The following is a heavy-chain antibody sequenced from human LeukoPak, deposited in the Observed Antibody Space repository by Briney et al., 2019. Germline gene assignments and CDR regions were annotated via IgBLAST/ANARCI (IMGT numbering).Heavy chain of an antibody. Sequence: SETLSLTCTVSGGSISSYYWSWIRQPPGKGLEWIGYIYTSGSTNYNPSLKSRVTISVDTSKNQFSLKLSSVTAADTAVYYCARGTIPYYYYMDVWGKGTTVTVSS. CDR1: GGSISSYY. V-gene: IGHV4-4*09. J-gene: IGHJ6*03. CDR3: ARGTIPYYYYMDV. D-gene: IGHD3-3*01. CDR2: IYTSGST.